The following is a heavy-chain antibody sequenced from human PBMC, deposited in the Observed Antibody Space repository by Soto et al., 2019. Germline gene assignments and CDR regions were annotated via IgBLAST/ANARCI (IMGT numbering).Heavy chain of an antibody. J-gene: IGHJ4*02. CDR1: GGSFSGFY. CDR3: TRGYAINWHTPHY. D-gene: IGHD2-15*01. CDR2: INNIGLT. Sequence: QVQLQQWGAGLLKPSETLSLTCAVDGGSFSGFYWSWIRQTPAKGLEWIGEINNIGLTYYNPSLNSRVTISADTSKNEFSLNLSFATAADTAVYYCTRGYAINWHTPHYWGQGTLVTVSS. V-gene: IGHV4-34*01.